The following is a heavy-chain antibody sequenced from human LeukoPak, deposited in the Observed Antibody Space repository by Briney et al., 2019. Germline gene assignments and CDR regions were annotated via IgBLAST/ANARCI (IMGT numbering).Heavy chain of an antibody. J-gene: IGHJ4*02. D-gene: IGHD3-10*01. CDR3: ARGTWFGDSLGTDF. CDR2: IKPNGGYT. V-gene: IGHV1-2*02. CDR1: GYTFSDNY. Sequence: ASVKVSCKASGYTFSDNYMHWVRQAPGQGLEYMGWIKPNGGYTNYAQKFQGRVTMTRNTSISTAYKELNRLTSDDTAVYFCARGTWFGDSLGTDFWGQGTLVTVSS.